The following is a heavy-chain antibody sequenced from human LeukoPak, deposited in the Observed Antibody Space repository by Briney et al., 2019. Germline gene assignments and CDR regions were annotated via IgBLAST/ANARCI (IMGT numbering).Heavy chain of an antibody. J-gene: IGHJ4*02. D-gene: IGHD3-22*01. Sequence: GTSLRLSCAASGFTFSSYGMHWVRQAPGKGLEWVAGIWYDGGYKYYADSVKGRFTISRDNSKNTLFLQMDSLRAEDTAVYYCARNYYDSSGYQESTFNYWGQGTLVTVSS. V-gene: IGHV3-33*01. CDR1: GFTFSSYG. CDR3: ARNYYDSSGYQESTFNY. CDR2: IWYDGGYK.